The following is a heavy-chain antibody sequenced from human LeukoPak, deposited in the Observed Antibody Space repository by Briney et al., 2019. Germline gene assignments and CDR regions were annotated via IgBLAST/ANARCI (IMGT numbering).Heavy chain of an antibody. Sequence: SETLSLTCTVSGVSIRSSSFYWGWIRQPPGKGLEWIGSIYYSGSTYYRPSLKSRVTMSVDTSKNQFSLRLSSVTAADTAVYFCVRGYSFGPYGMDVWGQGTTVTVSS. CDR2: IYYSGST. D-gene: IGHD2-15*01. CDR3: VRGYSFGPYGMDV. V-gene: IGHV4-39*01. J-gene: IGHJ6*02. CDR1: GVSIRSSSFY.